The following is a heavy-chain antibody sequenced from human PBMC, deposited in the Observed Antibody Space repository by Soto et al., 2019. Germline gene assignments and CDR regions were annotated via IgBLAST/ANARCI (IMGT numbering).Heavy chain of an antibody. CDR3: ARRANSSYYGMHA. J-gene: IGHJ6*02. CDR1: GCSISSYY. CDR2: IYYSGST. V-gene: IGHV4-59*08. Sequence: SETLSLTCTVSGCSISSYYWSWIRQPPGKGLEWIGYIYYSGSTNYNPSLKSRVTISVDTSKNQFSLKLSSVTAADTAVYYCARRANSSYYGMHARRHAPPGT.